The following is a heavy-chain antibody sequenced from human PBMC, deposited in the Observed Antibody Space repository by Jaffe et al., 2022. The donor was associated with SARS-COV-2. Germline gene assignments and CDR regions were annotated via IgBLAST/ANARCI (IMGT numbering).Heavy chain of an antibody. J-gene: IGHJ5*02. CDR3: ARDRGHYDSWGWFDP. Sequence: QVQLQESGPGLVKPSQTLSLTCTVSGGSISSGSYYWSWIRQPAGKGLEWIGRIYTSGSTNYNPSLKSRVTISVDTSKNQFSLKLSSVTAADTAVYYCARDRGHYDSWGWFDPWGQGTLVTVSS. CDR1: GGSISSGSYY. D-gene: IGHD3-22*01. CDR2: IYTSGST. V-gene: IGHV4-61*02.